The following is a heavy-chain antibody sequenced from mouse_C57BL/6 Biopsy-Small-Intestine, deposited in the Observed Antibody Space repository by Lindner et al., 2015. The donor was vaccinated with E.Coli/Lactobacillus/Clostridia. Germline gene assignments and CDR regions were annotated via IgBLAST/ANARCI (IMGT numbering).Heavy chain of an antibody. V-gene: IGHV1-74*01. Sequence: SVKVSCKASGYTFTSSGLTWVRQAPGQGLEWMGWISPSNGKTNYAQKIKGRVTMTTDTSTSTAYMELRSLTSDDTAVYYCAWHGGDPGFLDYWGQGTLVTVS. J-gene: IGHJ3*01. CDR3: AWHGGDPGFLDY. D-gene: IGHD2-13*01. CDR2: ISPSNGKT. CDR1: GYTFTSSG.